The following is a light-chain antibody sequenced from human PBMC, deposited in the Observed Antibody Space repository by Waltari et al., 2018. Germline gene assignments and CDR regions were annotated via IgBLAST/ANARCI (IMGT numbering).Light chain of an antibody. Sequence: SSELTQDPAVSVALGQTVRFTCQGDSLRTSYASWYQLKPGQAPVLVIYCNDKRPSGIPYRISGYSSGTTSSLTITGAQAEDEADYYCSSRNGRANHVVFAGGTKVTVL. CDR3: SSRNGRANHVV. V-gene: IGLV3-19*01. CDR1: SLRTSY. CDR2: CND. J-gene: IGLJ3*02.